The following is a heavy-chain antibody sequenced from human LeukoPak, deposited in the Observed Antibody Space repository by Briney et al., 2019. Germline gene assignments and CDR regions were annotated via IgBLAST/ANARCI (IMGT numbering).Heavy chain of an antibody. Sequence: GGSLRLSCAASGFTFSSYTMNWVRQAPGKGLEWVSSITGISIYIYYADSVKGRFTISRDNGKNSLYLQMNSLRAEDTAVYYCARDTLGEGEDANYAVYYFDYWGQGTVVTVS. CDR1: GFTFSSYT. CDR2: ITGISIYI. J-gene: IGHJ4*02. CDR3: ARDTLGEGEDANYAVYYFDY. D-gene: IGHD4/OR15-4a*01. V-gene: IGHV3-21*01.